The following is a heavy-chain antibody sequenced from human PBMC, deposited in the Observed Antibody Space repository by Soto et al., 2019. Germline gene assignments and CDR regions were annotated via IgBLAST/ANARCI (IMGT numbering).Heavy chain of an antibody. J-gene: IGHJ4*02. CDR1: GGSISSGGYS. D-gene: IGHD1-26*01. V-gene: IGHV4-30-2*01. CDR3: ARGKWEPHLYYFDY. Sequence: PSETLSLTCAVSGGSISSGGYSWSWIRQPPGKGLEWIGYIYHSGSTYYNPSLKSRVTISVDRSKNQFSLKLSSVTAADTAVYYCARGKWEPHLYYFDYWGQGTLVTVSS. CDR2: IYHSGST.